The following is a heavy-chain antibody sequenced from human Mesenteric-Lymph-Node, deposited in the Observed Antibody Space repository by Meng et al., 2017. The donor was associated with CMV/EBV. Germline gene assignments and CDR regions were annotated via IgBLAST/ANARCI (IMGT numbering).Heavy chain of an antibody. V-gene: IGHV4-39*07. D-gene: IGHD2-2*01. J-gene: IGHJ4*02. CDR3: ARKYQLLVFDY. CDR1: GGSISSSSYY. Sequence: GSLRLSCTVSGGSISSSSYYWGWIRQPPGKGLEWIESIYYSGSTYYNPSLKSRVTISVDTSKNQFSLKLSSVTAADTAVYYCARKYQLLVFDYWGQGTLVTVSS. CDR2: IYYSGST.